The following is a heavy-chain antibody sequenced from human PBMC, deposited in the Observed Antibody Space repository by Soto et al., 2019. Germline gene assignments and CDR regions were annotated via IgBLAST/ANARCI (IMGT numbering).Heavy chain of an antibody. CDR1: GFIFSSYA. Sequence: PGGSLRLSCAASGFIFSSYAMKWVRQAPGKGLEWVTLISDRSTLTYYADSVKGRFTISRDNSGNTLFLHMYSLRAEDTAVYYCARSLPRWLQLGDAFDIWGQGTMVTVSS. J-gene: IGHJ3*02. CDR2: ISDRSTLT. D-gene: IGHD5-12*01. CDR3: ARSLPRWLQLGDAFDI. V-gene: IGHV3-23*01.